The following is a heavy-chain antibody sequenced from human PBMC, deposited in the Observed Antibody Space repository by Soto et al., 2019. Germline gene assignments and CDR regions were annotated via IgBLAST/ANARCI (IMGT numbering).Heavy chain of an antibody. CDR1: GGTFSRYS. Sequence: QVQLVQSGAEVKKPGSSVKVSCKASGGTFSRYSITWVRQAPGHGLEWIGRIIPIFGIASYAQKFQGRVTITADESTSTAYMELSSLRSDDTAVYYCAREDRDRETGLVPAAIDGMDVWGQGTTVPVSS. CDR3: AREDRDRETGLVPAAIDGMDV. CDR2: IIPIFGIA. J-gene: IGHJ6*02. D-gene: IGHD2-2*01. V-gene: IGHV1-69*08.